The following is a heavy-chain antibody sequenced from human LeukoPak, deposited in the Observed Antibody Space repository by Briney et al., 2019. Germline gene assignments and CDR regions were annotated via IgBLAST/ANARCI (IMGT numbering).Heavy chain of an antibody. CDR1: GFTFSSYA. Sequence: QPGRSLRLSCAASGFTFSSYAMHWVRQAPGKGLEWVSAISGSGASTYYADSVKGRFTISRDNSKNTLYLQMNSLRAEDTAVYYCAKAEDSYYGLGVGFDPWGQGTLVTVSS. J-gene: IGHJ5*02. CDR2: ISGSGAST. V-gene: IGHV3-23*01. CDR3: AKAEDSYYGLGVGFDP. D-gene: IGHD3-10*01.